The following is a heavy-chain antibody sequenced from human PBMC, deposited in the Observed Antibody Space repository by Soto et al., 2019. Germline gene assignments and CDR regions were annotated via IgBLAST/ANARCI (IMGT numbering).Heavy chain of an antibody. CDR2: IYYSGST. CDR1: GGSISSGDYY. V-gene: IGHV4-30-4*01. D-gene: IGHD2-2*01. J-gene: IGHJ6*02. CDR3: ARGAPAAPMDV. Sequence: QVQLQESGPGLVKPSQTLSLTCTVSGGSISSGDYYWSCIRQPPGKGLEWIGYIYYSGSTYYNPSLNRRVTISVDTSKIQFPLKLSSVTAADTAVYYCARGAPAAPMDVWGQGTTVTVSS.